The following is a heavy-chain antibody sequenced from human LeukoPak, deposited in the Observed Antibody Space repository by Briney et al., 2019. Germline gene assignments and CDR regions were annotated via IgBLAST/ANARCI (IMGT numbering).Heavy chain of an antibody. J-gene: IGHJ5*02. CDR2: INHSGST. V-gene: IGHV4-34*01. Sequence: SETPSLTCAVYGGSFSGYYWSWIRQPPGKGLEWIGEINHSGSTNYNPSLKSRVTISVDTSKNQFSLKLSSVTAADTAVYYCARRGLGVFGEGENWFDPWGQGTLVTVSS. CDR3: ARRGLGVFGEGENWFDP. CDR1: GGSFSGYY. D-gene: IGHD3-10*02.